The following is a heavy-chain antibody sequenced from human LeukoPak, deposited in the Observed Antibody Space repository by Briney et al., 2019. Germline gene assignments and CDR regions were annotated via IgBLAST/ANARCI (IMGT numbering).Heavy chain of an antibody. V-gene: IGHV3-48*04. Sequence: PGGSLRLSCVASGFTFSSYSLNWVRQAPGKGLEWVSYIGVSSSLVRYADSVKGRFTISRDNAKNSLYLEMNSLRAEDTAVYYCARGPGIAVAAKYYFDYWGQGTLVTVSS. CDR1: GFTFSSYS. D-gene: IGHD6-19*01. CDR2: IGVSSSLV. J-gene: IGHJ4*02. CDR3: ARGPGIAVAAKYYFDY.